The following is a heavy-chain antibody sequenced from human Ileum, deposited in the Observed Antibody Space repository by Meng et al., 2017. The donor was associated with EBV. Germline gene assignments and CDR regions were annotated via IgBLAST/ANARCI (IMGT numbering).Heavy chain of an antibody. Sequence: QVQQQWSGPGLVKPSETLSLTGAVSGGSISRSDWWSWVRQPPGKGLEWIGETSHSGSTNYSPSLKSRVTISLDKSKNQLSLKLNSVTAADTAVYYCASSDYYRSDYWGQGTLVTVSS. J-gene: IGHJ4*02. CDR3: ASSDYYRSDY. V-gene: IGHV4-4*02. CDR2: TSHSGST. D-gene: IGHD3-22*01. CDR1: GGSISRSDW.